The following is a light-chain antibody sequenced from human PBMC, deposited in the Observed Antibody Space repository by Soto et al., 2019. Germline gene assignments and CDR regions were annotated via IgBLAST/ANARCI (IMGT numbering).Light chain of an antibody. V-gene: IGKV3-11*01. J-gene: IGKJ1*01. CDR2: DAS. CDR1: QSISSS. Sequence: EIVLTQSPATLSLSPGERATLSCRASQSISSSLAWYQQKPGQAPRLLIYDASTRATGFPARFSGSGSGTDFTLTIGSLEPEDFGVYYCQPRSEWHRTFGQGTKVEI. CDR3: QPRSEWHRT.